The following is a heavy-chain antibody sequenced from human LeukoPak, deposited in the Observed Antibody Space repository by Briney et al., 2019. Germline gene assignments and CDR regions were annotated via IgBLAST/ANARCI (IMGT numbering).Heavy chain of an antibody. CDR3: ARAYCSSTSCYAGVDY. J-gene: IGHJ4*02. D-gene: IGHD2-2*01. Sequence: ASETLSLTCAVSGGSISSSNWWSWVRQPPGKGLEWIGEIYHSGSTNYNPSLKSRVTISVDKSKNQFSLKLSSVTAADTAVYYCARAYCSSTSCYAGVDYWGQGTLVTVSS. CDR2: IYHSGST. CDR1: GGSISSSNW. V-gene: IGHV4-4*02.